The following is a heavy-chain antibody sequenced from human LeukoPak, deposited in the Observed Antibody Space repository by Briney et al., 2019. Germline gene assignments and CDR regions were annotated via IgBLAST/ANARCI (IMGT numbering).Heavy chain of an antibody. V-gene: IGHV4-30-2*01. J-gene: IGHJ4*02. CDR2: IYHSGST. D-gene: IGHD5-24*01. CDR1: GGSISSVGYS. CDR3: ARGGDGYNPPFDY. Sequence: SQTLSLTCAVSGGSISSVGYSWRWIRQPPGTGLEWIGYIYHSGSTYYNPSLKSRVTISVDRSKNQFSLKLSSVTAADTAVYYCARGGDGYNPPFDYWGQGTLVTVSS.